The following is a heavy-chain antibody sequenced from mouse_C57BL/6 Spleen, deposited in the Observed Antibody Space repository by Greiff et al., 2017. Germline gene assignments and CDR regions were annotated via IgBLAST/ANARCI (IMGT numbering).Heavy chain of an antibody. Sequence: QVQLQQSGAELAKPGASVKLSCKASGYTFTSYWMHWVKQRPGQGLEWIGYINPSSGYTKYNQKFKEKATVTADKSSSTAYMQLSSLTYEDSAVYYCANDYYGSSYGFAYWGQGTLVTVSA. CDR2: INPSSGYT. V-gene: IGHV1-7*01. J-gene: IGHJ3*01. CDR1: GYTFTSYW. CDR3: ANDYYGSSYGFAY. D-gene: IGHD1-1*01.